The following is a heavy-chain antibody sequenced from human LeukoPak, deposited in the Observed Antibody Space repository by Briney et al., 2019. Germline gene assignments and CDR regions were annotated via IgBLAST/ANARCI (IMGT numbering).Heavy chain of an antibody. D-gene: IGHD6-19*01. CDR1: GGSISSGGYY. CDR3: ASDDLTSGWSFDD. Sequence: PSETLSLTCTVSGGSISSGGYYRSWIRQHPGKGLEWIGYIYYSGSTYYNPSLKSRVTISVDTSKNQFSLKLSSVTAADTAVYYCASDDLTSGWSFDDWGQGTLVTVSS. J-gene: IGHJ4*02. V-gene: IGHV4-31*03. CDR2: IYYSGST.